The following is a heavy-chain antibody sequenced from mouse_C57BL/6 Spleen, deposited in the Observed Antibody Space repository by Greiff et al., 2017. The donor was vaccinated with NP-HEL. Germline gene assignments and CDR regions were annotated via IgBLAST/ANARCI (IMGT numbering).Heavy chain of an antibody. CDR1: GYTFTSYW. CDR3: ARKGVYDYDLDY. CDR2: IDPSDSET. V-gene: IGHV1-52*01. J-gene: IGHJ2*01. D-gene: IGHD2-4*01. Sequence: VQLQQPGAELVRPGSSVKLSCKASGYTFTSYWMHWVKQRPIQGLEWIGNIDPSDSETHYNQKFKDKATLTVDKSSSTAYMQLSSLTSEDSAVYYCARKGVYDYDLDYWGQGTTLTVSS.